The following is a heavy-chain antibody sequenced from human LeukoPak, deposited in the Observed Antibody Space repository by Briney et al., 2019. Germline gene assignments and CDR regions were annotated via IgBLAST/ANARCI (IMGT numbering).Heavy chain of an antibody. CDR3: ARGPRRPSYSSGWPFDY. Sequence: SETLSLTCTVSGGSINNYYWSWIRQPPGKGLEWIGEINHSGSTNYNPSLKSRVTISVDTSKNQFSLKLSSVTAEDTAVYYCARGPRRPSYSSGWPFDYWGQGTLVTVSS. CDR2: INHSGST. V-gene: IGHV4-34*01. CDR1: GGSINNYY. D-gene: IGHD6-19*01. J-gene: IGHJ4*02.